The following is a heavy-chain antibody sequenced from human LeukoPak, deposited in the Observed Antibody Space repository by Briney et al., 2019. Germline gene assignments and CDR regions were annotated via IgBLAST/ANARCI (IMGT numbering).Heavy chain of an antibody. J-gene: IGHJ6*02. CDR1: GFTFSSYA. CDR2: LLYDGSNK. Sequence: GRSLSLSCAASGFTFSSYAMHWVRQAPGKGLEWVAVLLYDGSNKYYVGSVKGRFTISRDNSKNTLYLQMNSLRDEDTAVYYCARDRGSNGYYGMDVWGQGTTVTVSS. CDR3: ARDRGSNGYYGMDV. D-gene: IGHD3-16*01. V-gene: IGHV3-30*04.